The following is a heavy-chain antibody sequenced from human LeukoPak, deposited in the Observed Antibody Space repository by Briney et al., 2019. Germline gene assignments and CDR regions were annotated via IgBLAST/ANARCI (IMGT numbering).Heavy chain of an antibody. J-gene: IGHJ5*02. D-gene: IGHD7-27*01. Sequence: SETLSLTCIVSGASVTDYYWSWIRQSPGKGLEWISYIHHSGNSNYNPSLKSRVTTSLDTSKNQFSLNLISVTAADTAVYYCTRGHWGLQSWSQGTLVTVSS. CDR1: GASVTDYY. CDR3: TRGHWGLQS. V-gene: IGHV4-59*02. CDR2: IHHSGNS.